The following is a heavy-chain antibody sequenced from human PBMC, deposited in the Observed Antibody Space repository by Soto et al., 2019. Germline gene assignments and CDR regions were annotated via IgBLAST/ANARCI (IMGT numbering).Heavy chain of an antibody. CDR2: IIPILGIA. CDR1: GGTFSSYT. V-gene: IGHV1-69*02. J-gene: IGHJ4*02. Sequence: QVQLVQSGAEVKKPGSSVKVSCKASGGTFSSYTISWVRQAPGQGLEWMGRIIPILGIANYAQKFQGRVTITADKSTSTADMELSSLRSEDTAVYYCARYQEYYYDRSGYLDYWGQGALVTVSS. CDR3: ARYQEYYYDRSGYLDY. D-gene: IGHD3-22*01.